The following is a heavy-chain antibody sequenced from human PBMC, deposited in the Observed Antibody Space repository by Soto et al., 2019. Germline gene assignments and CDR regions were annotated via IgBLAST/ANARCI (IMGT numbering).Heavy chain of an antibody. CDR1: GGTFSSYT. D-gene: IGHD3-22*01. Sequence: SVKVSCKASGGTFSSYTISWVRQAPGQGLEWMGRIIPILGIANYAQKFQGRVTITADKSTSTAYMELSSLRSEDTAVYYCAVYYYDSSGYYTPYNWFDPWGQGTLVTVSS. V-gene: IGHV1-69*02. CDR3: AVYYYDSSGYYTPYNWFDP. J-gene: IGHJ5*02. CDR2: IIPILGIA.